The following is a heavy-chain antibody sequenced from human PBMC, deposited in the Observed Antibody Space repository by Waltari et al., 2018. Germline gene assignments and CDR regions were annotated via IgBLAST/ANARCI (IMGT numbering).Heavy chain of an antibody. Sequence: EVQLVESGGGLVQPGGALRLSFAASGVTFINFWMHWVRQDAGKGLMWVSRIKNDGSGPIYAESVKGRFTISRDNAKNTLYLQMNSLRPEDTAVYYCVRAYYDGRLDYWGQGTLVTASS. J-gene: IGHJ4*01. D-gene: IGHD3-22*01. CDR1: GVTFINFW. CDR3: VRAYYDGRLDY. V-gene: IGHV3-74*01. CDR2: IKNDGSGP.